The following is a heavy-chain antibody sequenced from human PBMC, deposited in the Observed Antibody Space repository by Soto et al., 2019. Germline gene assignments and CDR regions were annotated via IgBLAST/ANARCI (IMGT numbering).Heavy chain of an antibody. J-gene: IGHJ5*01. D-gene: IGHD4-17*01. V-gene: IGHV3-23*01. CDR2: ITSSGGRT. Sequence: GGSLRLSCTASGFTFSSYATTWVRHAPGRGLEGVSGITSSGGRTYYADSVKGRFTISRDNSKSTLYLQMNSLRAEDTSVYYCEKDRRYGDYVRWVDSWGQGTLVTVSS. CDR3: EKDRRYGDYVRWVDS. CDR1: GFTFSSYA.